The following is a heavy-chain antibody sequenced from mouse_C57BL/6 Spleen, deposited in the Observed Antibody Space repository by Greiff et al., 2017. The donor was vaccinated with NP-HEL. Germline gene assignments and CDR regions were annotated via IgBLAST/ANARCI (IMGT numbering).Heavy chain of an antibody. CDR3: ARDRELRPFDY. CDR2: INPSNGGT. V-gene: IGHV1-53*01. Sequence: QVHVKQPGTELVKPGASVKLSCKASGYTFTSYWMHWVKQRPGQGLEWIGNINPSNGGTNYNEKFKSKATLTVDKSSSTAYMQLSSLTSEDSAVYYCARDRELRPFDYWGQGTTLTVSS. D-gene: IGHD3-2*02. J-gene: IGHJ2*01. CDR1: GYTFTSYW.